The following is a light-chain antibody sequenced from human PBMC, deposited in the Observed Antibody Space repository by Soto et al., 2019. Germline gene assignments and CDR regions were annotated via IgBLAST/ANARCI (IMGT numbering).Light chain of an antibody. Sequence: EIVLTQSPATLSLSPGERATLPCRASQGASSYVAWHQKKPGQAPRLLICEACSRAAGIAARFSGRGCGTDFTLTISGLEAEDFAVYYCQQRSKLITFGQGTRLEIK. V-gene: IGKV3D-11*01. J-gene: IGKJ5*01. CDR1: QGASSY. CDR3: QQRSKLIT. CDR2: EAC.